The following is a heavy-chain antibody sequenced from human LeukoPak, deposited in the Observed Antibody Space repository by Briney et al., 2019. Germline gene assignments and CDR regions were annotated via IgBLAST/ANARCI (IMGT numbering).Heavy chain of an antibody. J-gene: IGHJ4*02. D-gene: IGHD3-22*01. CDR1: GYTFTSYG. V-gene: IGHV1-18*01. Sequence: ASVKVSCKASGYTFTSYGISWVRQAPGQGLEWMGWISAYNGNTNYAQKLQGRVTMTTDTSTSTAYMELRSLRSDDTAVYYCARDLYYYDSGGHWPYWGQGTLVTVSS. CDR2: ISAYNGNT. CDR3: ARDLYYYDSGGHWPY.